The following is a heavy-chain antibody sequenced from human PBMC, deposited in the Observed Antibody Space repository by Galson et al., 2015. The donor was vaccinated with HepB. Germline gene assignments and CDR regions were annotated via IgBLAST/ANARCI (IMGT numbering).Heavy chain of an antibody. CDR3: APRPFQ. CDR1: EFTISSYW. Sequence: LRLSCAASEFTISSYWMSWVRQAPGKGLEWVANINQDGRTKYYVDSVKGRFTISRDNAKNSLYLQMNNLRAEDTAVYYCAPRPFQGGQGTLVTVSS. D-gene: IGHD3-16*01. CDR2: INQDGRTK. J-gene: IGHJ4*02. V-gene: IGHV3-7*01.